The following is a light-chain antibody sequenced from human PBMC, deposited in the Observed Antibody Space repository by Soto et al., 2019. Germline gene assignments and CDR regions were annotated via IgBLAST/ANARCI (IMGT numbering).Light chain of an antibody. CDR2: EVS. V-gene: IGLV2-14*01. CDR1: SSDVGGYNY. Sequence: QSVQPQPASVSGSPGQSITISCTGTSSDVGGYNYVSWYQQHPGKAPKLMIYEVSNRPSGVSNRFSGSKSGNTASLTISGLQAEDEADYYCTSYTSSINYVFGTGTKVTVL. J-gene: IGLJ1*01. CDR3: TSYTSSINYV.